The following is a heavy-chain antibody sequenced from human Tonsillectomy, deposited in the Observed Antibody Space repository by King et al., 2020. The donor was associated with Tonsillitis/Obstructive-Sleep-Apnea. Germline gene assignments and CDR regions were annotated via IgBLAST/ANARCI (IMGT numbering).Heavy chain of an antibody. CDR2: IIPIFGTA. CDR1: GVTFSSFA. CDR3: ARVPYYYYYYMDV. Sequence: VQLVESGAEVKKPGSSVKVSCKASGVTFSSFAISWVRQAPGQGLEWMGGIIPIFGTANYAQKFQGRVTITADESTSTAYMELSSLSSEDTAVFYCARVPYYYYYYMDVWGKGTTVTVSS. V-gene: IGHV1-69*01. J-gene: IGHJ6*03.